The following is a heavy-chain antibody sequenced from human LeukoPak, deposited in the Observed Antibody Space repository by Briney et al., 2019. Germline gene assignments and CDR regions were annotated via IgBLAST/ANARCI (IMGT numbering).Heavy chain of an antibody. CDR1: GYTFTGYY. CDR2: INPNSGGT. J-gene: IGHJ4*02. V-gene: IGHV1-2*02. CDR3: ARDRFGLVVPAAILNY. D-gene: IGHD2-2*02. Sequence: ASVKVSCKASGYTFTGYYMHWVRQAPGQGLEWTGWINPNSGGTNYAQKFQGRVTMTRDTSISTAYMELSRLRSDDTAVYYCARDRFGLVVPAAILNYWGQGTLVTVSS.